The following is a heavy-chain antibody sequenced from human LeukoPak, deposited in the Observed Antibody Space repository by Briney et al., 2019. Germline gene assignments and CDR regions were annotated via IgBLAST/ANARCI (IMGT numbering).Heavy chain of an antibody. J-gene: IGHJ4*02. D-gene: IGHD3-16*01. V-gene: IGHV3-33*01. Sequence: GGSLSLSCAAYGFTVSSYGTHWARLAPGGGLGWVAFIWYDGSNKYYADSVKGRFTISRDNSKNKLYLQMNSLRAEDTAVYYCAREYYDYVWGSPPDYWGQGTLVTVSS. CDR2: IWYDGSNK. CDR3: AREYYDYVWGSPPDY. CDR1: GFTVSSYG.